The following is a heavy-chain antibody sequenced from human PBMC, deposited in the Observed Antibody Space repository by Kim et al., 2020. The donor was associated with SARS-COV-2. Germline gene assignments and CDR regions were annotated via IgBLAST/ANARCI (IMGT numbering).Heavy chain of an antibody. CDR3: ARDRVTNKQALSRGVLHA. V-gene: IGHV3-53*01. Sequence: GGSLRLSCAASGFTARNHYMTWVRQAPGQGLEWVSILYSRTNVQYADSVRGRFTISRDDSRNTVDLQMSSLRVEDTAIYYCARDRVTNKQALSRGVLHA. CDR2: LYSRTNV. J-gene: IGHJ3*01. D-gene: IGHD3-16*01. CDR1: GFTARNHY.